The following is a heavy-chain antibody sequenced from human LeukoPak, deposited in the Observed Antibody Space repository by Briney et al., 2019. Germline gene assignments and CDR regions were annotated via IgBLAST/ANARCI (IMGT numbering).Heavy chain of an antibody. D-gene: IGHD3-10*01. CDR2: IYHSGYT. V-gene: IGHV4-38-2*02. J-gene: IGHJ4*02. CDR3: ARDLLFWGSGTPFDY. Sequence: NPSETLSLTCAVYGGSFSGYYWGWIRQPPGKGLEWIGSIYHSGYTYYNPSLKSRVTISVDTSKNQFSLKLSSVTAADTAVYYCARDLLFWGSGTPFDYWGQGTLVTVSS. CDR1: GGSFSGYY.